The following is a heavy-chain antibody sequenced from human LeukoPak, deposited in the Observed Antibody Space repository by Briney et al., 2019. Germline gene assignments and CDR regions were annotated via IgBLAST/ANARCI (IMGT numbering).Heavy chain of an antibody. D-gene: IGHD6-19*01. J-gene: IGHJ4*02. CDR2: MNPNRGNT. Sequence: ASVKVSCKASGYTFTSYDINWVRQATGQGLEWMGWMNPNRGNTGYAQKFQGRVTITRNTSISTAYMELSSLRSEDTAVYYCARGPTSSGLDYWGQGTLVTVSS. CDR1: GYTFTSYD. V-gene: IGHV1-8*01. CDR3: ARGPTSSGLDY.